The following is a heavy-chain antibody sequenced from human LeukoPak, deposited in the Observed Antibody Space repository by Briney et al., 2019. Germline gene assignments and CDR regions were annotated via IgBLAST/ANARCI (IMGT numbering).Heavy chain of an antibody. J-gene: IGHJ5*02. V-gene: IGHV1-8*01. CDR3: ARAMGRTGTTFWFDP. D-gene: IGHD1-1*01. CDR2: MNPNSGNT. Sequence: ASVKVSCKASGYTFTSYDINWVRQATGQGLEWMGWMNPNSGNTGYARKFQGRVTMTRNTSISTAYMELSSLRSEDTAVYYCARAMGRTGTTFWFDPWGQGTLVTVSS. CDR1: GYTFTSYD.